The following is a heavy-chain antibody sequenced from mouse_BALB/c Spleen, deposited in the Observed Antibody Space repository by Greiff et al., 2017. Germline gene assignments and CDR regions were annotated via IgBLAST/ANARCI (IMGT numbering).Heavy chain of an antibody. Sequence: EVQLQQSGAELVRSGASVKLSCTASGFNIKDYYMHWVKQRPEQGLEWIGWIDPENGDTEYAPKFQGKATMTADTSSNTAYLQLSSLTSEDTAVYYCNAEDYDGGGYWGQGTTLTVSS. CDR1: GFNIKDYY. CDR2: IDPENGDT. J-gene: IGHJ2*01. D-gene: IGHD2-4*01. CDR3: NAEDYDGGGY. V-gene: IGHV14-4*02.